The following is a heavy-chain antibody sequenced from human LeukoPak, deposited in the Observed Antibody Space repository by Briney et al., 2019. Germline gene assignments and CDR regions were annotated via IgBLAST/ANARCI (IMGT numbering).Heavy chain of an antibody. J-gene: IGHJ5*02. Sequence: SETLSLTCTVSGGSTSSYYWSWIRQPPGKGLEWIGYIYYSGSTNYNPSLKSRVTISVDTSKNQFSLKLSSVTAADTAVYYCARLVHTYSSSWGRWFDPWGQGTLVTVSS. CDR2: IYYSGST. D-gene: IGHD6-6*01. CDR3: ARLVHTYSSSWGRWFDP. V-gene: IGHV4-59*12. CDR1: GGSTSSYY.